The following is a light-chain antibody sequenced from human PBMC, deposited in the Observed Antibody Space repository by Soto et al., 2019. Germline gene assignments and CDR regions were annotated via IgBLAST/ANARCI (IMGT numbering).Light chain of an antibody. V-gene: IGLV2-14*01. CDR3: SSYTSSRAYV. CDR2: EVS. CDR1: SSDVGGYNY. J-gene: IGLJ1*01. Sequence: QSVLTQPASVSGSPGQSITISCTGTSSDVGGYNYVSWYQQQSGKAPKLMIHEVSNRPSGVSNRFSGSKSGNTASLAISGLQAEDEADYYCSSYTSSRAYVFGTRTKVTVL.